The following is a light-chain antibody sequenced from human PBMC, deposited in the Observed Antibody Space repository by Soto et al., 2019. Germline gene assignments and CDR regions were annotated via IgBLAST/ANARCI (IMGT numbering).Light chain of an antibody. CDR3: QHYISYWT. CDR1: QSISSW. J-gene: IGKJ1*01. CDR2: KAS. Sequence: DIQMTQSPSTLSASVGDRVTITCRASQSISSWLAWYQQKPGRAPNLLIYKASTLESRVPSRFSGSGSGTEFTLTISSLQPDDFATYYCQHYISYWTFGQGTKVEIK. V-gene: IGKV1-5*03.